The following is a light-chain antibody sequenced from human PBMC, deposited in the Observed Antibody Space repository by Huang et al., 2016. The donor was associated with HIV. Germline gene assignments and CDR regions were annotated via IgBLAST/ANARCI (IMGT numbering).Light chain of an antibody. CDR3: QQYDGYYYS. J-gene: IGKJ2*03. CDR1: QRIGSW. Sequence: DIQMTQSPSTRSASVGDRVPITCRASQRIGSWLAWYQQKPGKAPNLLIYMASTLESGVPSRFSGSGSGTDFTLTIDSLQPDDFATYYCQQYDGYYYSFGQGTKVEIK. CDR2: MAS. V-gene: IGKV1-5*03.